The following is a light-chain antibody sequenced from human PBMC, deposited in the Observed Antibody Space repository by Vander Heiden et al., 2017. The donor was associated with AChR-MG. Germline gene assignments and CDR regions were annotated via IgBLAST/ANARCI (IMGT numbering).Light chain of an antibody. CDR1: SGSIASHY. J-gene: IGLJ2*01. Sequence: NFMLTQPHSVSESPGKTVTISCTRSSGSIASHYVQWYQQRPGSAPTAVSYENNHRPSGVPDRFSGSIDRSSNSASLTISGLKTEDEADDDCQSYDGSISVVCGGGTKVTVL. CDR3: QSYDGSISVV. CDR2: ENN. V-gene: IGLV6-57*03.